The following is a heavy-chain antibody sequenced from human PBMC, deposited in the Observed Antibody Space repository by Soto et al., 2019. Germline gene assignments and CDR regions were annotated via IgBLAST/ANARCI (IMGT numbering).Heavy chain of an antibody. D-gene: IGHD6-19*01. V-gene: IGHV1-3*05. CDR2: IKGDNGNT. CDR1: GYTFTNYA. Sequence: QVQLVRSGAEEKKPGASVKISCKASGYTFTNYAMHWVRQAPGQRLEWLGWIKGDNGNTRYSQKFQGRVTITRDTSASTAYMELSSLISEDTAMYYCASRSGRNGIDYWGQGTLVTVSS. CDR3: ASRSGRNGIDY. J-gene: IGHJ4*02.